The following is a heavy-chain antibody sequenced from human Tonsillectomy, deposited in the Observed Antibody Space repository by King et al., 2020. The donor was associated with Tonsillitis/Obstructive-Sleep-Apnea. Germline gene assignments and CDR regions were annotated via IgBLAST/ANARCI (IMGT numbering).Heavy chain of an antibody. CDR2: ISSSSTYI. V-gene: IGHV3-21*01. CDR3: ARGVVCGGNCYYNWFDP. Sequence: VQLVESGGGLVKPGGVLRLSCAASGFTFSSYSMSWVRQAPGKGLEWVSSISSSSTYIYYADSVKGRFTISRDNATNSLFLQMNSLRAEDTAVYYCARGVVCGGNCYYNWFDPWGQGTLVTVSS. J-gene: IGHJ5*02. CDR1: GFTFSSYS. D-gene: IGHD2-15*01.